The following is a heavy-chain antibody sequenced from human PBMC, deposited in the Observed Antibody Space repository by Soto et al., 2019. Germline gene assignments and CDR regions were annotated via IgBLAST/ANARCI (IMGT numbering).Heavy chain of an antibody. Sequence: QVQLVQSGAEVKKPGSSVKVSGKASGGTFSSYAISWVRQAPGQGLEWMGGFIPIFGTANYAQKFQGRVTITADESTSTAYMELSSLRSEDTAVYYCAREEDVYSSSWYSFDYWGQGTLVTVSS. CDR1: GGTFSSYA. D-gene: IGHD6-13*01. J-gene: IGHJ4*02. CDR2: FIPIFGTA. V-gene: IGHV1-69*12. CDR3: AREEDVYSSSWYSFDY.